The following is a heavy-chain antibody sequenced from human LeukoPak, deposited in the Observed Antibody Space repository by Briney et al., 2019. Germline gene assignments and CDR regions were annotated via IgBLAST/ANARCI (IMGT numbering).Heavy chain of an antibody. CDR1: GYTFASYG. Sequence: VASVKVSCKASGYTFASYGISWVRQAPGQGLEWMGWISAYYGNTNYAQKLQGRVTMTTDTSTSTAYMELRSLRSDDTAVYYCARDQVTMVRGVITNEDDYFDYWGQGTLVTVSS. CDR3: ARDQVTMVRGVITNEDDYFDY. V-gene: IGHV1-18*01. CDR2: ISAYYGNT. D-gene: IGHD3-10*01. J-gene: IGHJ4*02.